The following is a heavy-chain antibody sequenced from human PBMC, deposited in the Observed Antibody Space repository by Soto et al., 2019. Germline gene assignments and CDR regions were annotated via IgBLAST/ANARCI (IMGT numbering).Heavy chain of an antibody. D-gene: IGHD2-15*01. Sequence: GGSLRLSCAASGFTFSSYAMSWVRQAPGKGLEWVSAISGSGGSTYYADSVKGRFTISRDNSKNTLYLQMNSLRAEDTAVYYCAKQGYCSGGSCYHKIGWYFDLWGRGTLVTVSS. CDR3: AKQGYCSGGSCYHKIGWYFDL. CDR2: ISGSGGST. V-gene: IGHV3-23*01. CDR1: GFTFSSYA. J-gene: IGHJ2*01.